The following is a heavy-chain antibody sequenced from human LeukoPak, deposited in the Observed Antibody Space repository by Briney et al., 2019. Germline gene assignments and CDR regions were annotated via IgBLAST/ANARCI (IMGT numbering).Heavy chain of an antibody. CDR2: IWYDGSNK. CDR3: ARSNNGGWGYCDY. D-gene: IGHD3-16*01. J-gene: IGHJ4*02. V-gene: IGHV3-33*01. Sequence: GRSLRLSCAASGFSFSNYGMHWVRQAPGKGLEWVAVIWYDGSNKYYADSVKGRFTISRDNSKNTLYVQMSSLRVEDTAVYYCARSNNGGWGYCDYWGQGSLVTVSS. CDR1: GFSFSNYG.